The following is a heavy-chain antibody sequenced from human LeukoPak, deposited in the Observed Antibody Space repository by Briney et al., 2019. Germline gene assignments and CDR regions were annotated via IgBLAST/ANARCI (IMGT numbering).Heavy chain of an antibody. D-gene: IGHD5-18*01. CDR1: GYTFTGYY. CDR3: ARATVDTAMVTDGYYFDY. V-gene: IGHV1-2*02. J-gene: IGHJ4*02. Sequence: GASVEVSCKASGYTFTGYYMHWVRQAPGQGLEWMGWINPNSGGTNYAQKFQGRVTMTRDTSISTAYMELSRLRSDDTAVYYCARATVDTAMVTDGYYFDYWGQGTLVTVSS. CDR2: INPNSGGT.